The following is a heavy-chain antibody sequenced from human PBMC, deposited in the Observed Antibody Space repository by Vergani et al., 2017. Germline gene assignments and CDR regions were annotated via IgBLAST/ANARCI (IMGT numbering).Heavy chain of an antibody. D-gene: IGHD3-16*01. CDR1: GFTVSSNY. CDR3: AKHFRGWGIDY. Sequence: VQLVESGGGVVQPGRSLRLSCAASGFTVSSNYMSWVRQAPGKGLEWVSVIYSGGNTYYADSVKGRFIISRDNSKNTLYLQMNSLRAEDTAVYYCAKHFRGWGIDYWGQGTQVIVSS. CDR2: IYSGGNT. J-gene: IGHJ4*02. V-gene: IGHV3-66*04.